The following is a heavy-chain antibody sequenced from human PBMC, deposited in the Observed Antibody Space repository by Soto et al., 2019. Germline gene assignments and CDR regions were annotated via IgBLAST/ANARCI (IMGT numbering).Heavy chain of an antibody. CDR2: FDPEDGET. V-gene: IGHV1-24*01. CDR1: GYTLTELS. CDR3: ATGKPNIVGVTIFFY. J-gene: IGHJ4*02. Sequence: ASVKVSCKVSGYTLTELSMHWVRQAPGKGLEWMGGFDPEDGETIYAQKFQGRVTMTEDTSTDTAYMELSSLRSEDTAVYYCATGKPNIVGVTIFFYWGQGTLVTVSS. D-gene: IGHD1-26*01.